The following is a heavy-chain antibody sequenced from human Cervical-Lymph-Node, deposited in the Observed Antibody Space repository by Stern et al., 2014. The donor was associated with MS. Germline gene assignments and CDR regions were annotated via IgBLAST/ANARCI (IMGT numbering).Heavy chain of an antibody. Sequence: QVQLVQSGAEVKKPGASVKISCKAFGYTFTTYYIHWVRQAPGQGLEWVGMINPSAGSRNYAQEFQGRVTMTRDTSTSTVYMELSSLRSEDTAVYYCARDFSKGYRGGWPNYFDYWGQGTLVTVSS. CDR3: ARDFSKGYRGGWPNYFDY. CDR2: INPSAGSR. CDR1: GYTFTTYY. D-gene: IGHD6-19*01. J-gene: IGHJ4*02. V-gene: IGHV1-46*01.